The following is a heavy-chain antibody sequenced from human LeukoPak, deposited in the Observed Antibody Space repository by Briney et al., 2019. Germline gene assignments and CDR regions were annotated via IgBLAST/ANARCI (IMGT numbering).Heavy chain of an antibody. J-gene: IGHJ4*02. CDR3: VRGATELDFWTGYYDK. V-gene: IGHV3-66*01. D-gene: IGHD3/OR15-3a*01. Sequence: GGSLRLSCAASGFTVSTSFMNWVRQSPGNGLEWVSIIYRDGSTYYADSVKGRFTISRDNSRSTLYLQMNTLRAEDTAVYFCVRGATELDFWTGYYDKWGQGTLVTVSS. CDR2: IYRDGST. CDR1: GFTVSTSF.